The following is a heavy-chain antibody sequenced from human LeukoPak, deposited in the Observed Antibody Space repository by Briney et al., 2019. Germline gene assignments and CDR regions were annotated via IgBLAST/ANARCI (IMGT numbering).Heavy chain of an antibody. CDR3: AKRGYYDSSGYYYYYYGMDV. CDR2: ISYDGSNK. V-gene: IGHV3-30*18. D-gene: IGHD3-22*01. J-gene: IGHJ6*02. CDR1: GFTVSNAW. Sequence: RGSLRLSCAASGFTVSNAWMSWVRQAPGKGLEWVAVISYDGSNKYYADSVKGRFTISRDNSKNTLYLQMKSLRAEDTAVYYCAKRGYYDSSGYYYYYYGMDVWGQGTTVTVSS.